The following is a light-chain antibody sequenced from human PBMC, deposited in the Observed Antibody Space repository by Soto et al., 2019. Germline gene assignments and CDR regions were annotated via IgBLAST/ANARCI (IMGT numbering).Light chain of an antibody. Sequence: EIGLKHSAGTLSLHPKERASLFCRASQTISSRYLAWYLQGPGPALRLLIYGASGLATGIRDSCSGSGSGITFTLIIRGPEPLDFSDYYRQGYGRPFGQGTKVDIK. V-gene: IGKV3-20*01. CDR1: QTISSRY. J-gene: IGKJ1*01. CDR3: QGYGRP. CDR2: GAS.